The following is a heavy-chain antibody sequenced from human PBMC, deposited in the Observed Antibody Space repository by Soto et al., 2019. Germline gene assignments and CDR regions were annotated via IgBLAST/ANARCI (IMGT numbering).Heavy chain of an antibody. J-gene: IGHJ6*02. Sequence: SETLSITSTVSGCSISSGGYYWSWIRQHPGKRLERIGYIYYSGSTYYNQSNKIRDTISVDTSKNQYYMKKSSETAADTAVYYCARDPFEYSSSWYDYYGMDVWGQGTTVS. CDR2: IYYSGST. CDR1: GCSISSGGYY. D-gene: IGHD6-13*01. V-gene: IGHV4-31*03. CDR3: ARDPFEYSSSWYDYYGMDV.